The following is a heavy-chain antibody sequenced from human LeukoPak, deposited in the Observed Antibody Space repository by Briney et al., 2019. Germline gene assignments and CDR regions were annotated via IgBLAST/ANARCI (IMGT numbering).Heavy chain of an antibody. J-gene: IGHJ6*03. D-gene: IGHD1-14*01. V-gene: IGHV3-21*01. CDR3: ARDRGNQRGYYYYYMDV. Sequence: GGSLRLSCAASGFTFSSYWMHWVRQAPGKGLEWVSSISTSSSYIYYADSVKGRFTISRDNAKNSLYLQMNSLRAEDTAVYYCARDRGNQRGYYYYYMDVWGKGTTVTVSS. CDR2: ISTSSSYI. CDR1: GFTFSSYW.